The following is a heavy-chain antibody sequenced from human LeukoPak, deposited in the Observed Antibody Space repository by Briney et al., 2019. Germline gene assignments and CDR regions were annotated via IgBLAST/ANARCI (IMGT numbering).Heavy chain of an antibody. D-gene: IGHD4-23*01. CDR1: GFPFSSYT. J-gene: IGHJ6*02. CDR2: ISSSSSSI. V-gene: IGHV3-21*01. CDR3: ARGEYTSGYYGGTYYASDV. Sequence: GGSLRLSCAASGFPFSSYTMNWVRQAPGKGLEWVSSISSSSSSIYYADSVKGRFTISRDNAENSLYLQMNSLRAEDTAVYYCARGEYTSGYYGGTYYASDVWGQGTTVTVSS.